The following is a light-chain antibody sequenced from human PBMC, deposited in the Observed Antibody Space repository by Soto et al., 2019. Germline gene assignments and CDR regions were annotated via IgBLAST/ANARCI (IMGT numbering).Light chain of an antibody. CDR1: SSDVGGYNY. CDR2: DVS. Sequence: QSVLTQPASVSGSPGQSIAISCTGSSSDVGGYNYVSWYQQHSGKAPKLMIYDVSSRPSGVSDRFSGSKSGNTASLTISGLQAEDEAEYYCSSYTGSSTVIFGGGTKVTVL. CDR3: SSYTGSSTVI. J-gene: IGLJ2*01. V-gene: IGLV2-14*03.